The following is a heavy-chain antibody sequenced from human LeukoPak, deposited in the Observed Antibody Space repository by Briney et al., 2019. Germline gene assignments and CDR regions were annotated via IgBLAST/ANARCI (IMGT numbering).Heavy chain of an antibody. CDR3: ARGGRWLQLRWFDP. CDR2: IYYSGST. J-gene: IGHJ5*02. CDR1: GGSISSSSYY. D-gene: IGHD5-24*01. Sequence: SETLSLTCTVSGGSISSSSYYWGWIRQPPGKGLEWIGSIYYSGSTYYNPSLKSRVTISVDTSKNQFSLKLSSVTAADTAVYYCARGGRWLQLRWFDPWGQGTLVTVSS. V-gene: IGHV4-39*07.